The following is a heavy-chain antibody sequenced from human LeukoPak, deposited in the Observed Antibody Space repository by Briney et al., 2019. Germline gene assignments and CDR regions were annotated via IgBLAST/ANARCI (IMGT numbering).Heavy chain of an antibody. CDR2: IYYSGST. V-gene: IGHV4-34*01. CDR1: GGSFSGYY. CDR3: ARSRTYSGSYPTRYYYYYYMDV. J-gene: IGHJ6*03. D-gene: IGHD1-26*01. Sequence: SETLSLTCAVYGGSFSGYYWGWIRQPPGKGLEWIGSIYYSGSTYYNPSLKSRVTISVDTSKNQFSLKLSSVTAADTAVYYCARSRTYSGSYPTRYYYYYYMDVWGKGTTVTISS.